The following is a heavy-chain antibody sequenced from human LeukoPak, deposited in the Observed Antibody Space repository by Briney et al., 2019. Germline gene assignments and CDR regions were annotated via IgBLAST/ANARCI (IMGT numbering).Heavy chain of an antibody. CDR2: IKQDGREK. D-gene: IGHD2-15*01. CDR1: GFTFSSYW. J-gene: IGHJ3*02. CDR3: ARESQYCSGGSCYSGAFDI. Sequence: GGSLRLSCAASGFTFSSYWMSWVRQAPGKGLEWVANIKQDGREKYYVDSVKGRFTISRDNAKNSLYLQMNSLRAEDTAVYYCARESQYCSGGSCYSGAFDIWGQGTMVTASS. V-gene: IGHV3-7*01.